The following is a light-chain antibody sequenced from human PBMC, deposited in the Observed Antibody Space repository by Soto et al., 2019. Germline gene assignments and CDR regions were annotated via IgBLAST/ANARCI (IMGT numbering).Light chain of an antibody. CDR3: QQRSNWPPGIS. CDR1: QSVSSY. Sequence: EIVLTQSPATLSLSPGERATLSCRASQSVSSYLAWYQQKPGQAPRLLIYDASNRATGIPARFSGSGSGPDFTLTVDSLEPEDFAVYYCQQRSNWPPGISFVGGTKVEIK. J-gene: IGKJ4*01. CDR2: DAS. V-gene: IGKV3-11*01.